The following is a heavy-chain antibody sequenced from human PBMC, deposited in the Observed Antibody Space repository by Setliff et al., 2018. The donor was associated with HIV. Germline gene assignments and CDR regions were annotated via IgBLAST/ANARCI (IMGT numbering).Heavy chain of an antibody. CDR2: IYYSGST. D-gene: IGHD3-16*01. V-gene: IGHV4-31*01. CDR3: ARGDDGGYFDY. Sequence: PSETLSLTCTVSGGSISSGGYYWSWIRQHPGKGLEWIGYIYYSGSTYYNPSLKSLVTISVDTSKNQFSLKLSSVTAADTAVYYCARGDDGGYFDYWGQGTLVTVSS. CDR1: GGSISSGGYY. J-gene: IGHJ4*02.